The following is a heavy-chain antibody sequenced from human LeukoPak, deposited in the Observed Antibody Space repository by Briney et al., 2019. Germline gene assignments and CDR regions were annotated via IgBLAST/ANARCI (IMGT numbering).Heavy chain of an antibody. V-gene: IGHV3-48*03. D-gene: IGHD3-16*01. Sequence: GGSLRLSCAASGFTFSAYEMNWVRQAPGKGLEWISHITGSGSALFYAESVKGRFAISRDNSKNTLFLEMNSLRVEDTAVYYCAKGRGFRVWDPWDNWGQGTLITVSS. CDR2: ITGSGSAL. CDR3: AKGRGFRVWDPWDN. CDR1: GFTFSAYE. J-gene: IGHJ4*02.